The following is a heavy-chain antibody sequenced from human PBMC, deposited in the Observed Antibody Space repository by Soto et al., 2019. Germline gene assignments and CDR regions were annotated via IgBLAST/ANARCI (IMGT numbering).Heavy chain of an antibody. CDR3: ARRGAVAGLHY. CDR2: INSDGSST. Sequence: EVQLVESGGGLVQPGGSLRVSCAASGFTFSSYWMHWVRQAPGKGLVWVSRINSDGSSTCYADSVKGRFTISRDSVKKTLYLQMNSLRADDTAIYYCARRGAVAGLHYWGQGTLVTVSS. J-gene: IGHJ4*02. CDR1: GFTFSSYW. D-gene: IGHD6-19*01. V-gene: IGHV3-74*01.